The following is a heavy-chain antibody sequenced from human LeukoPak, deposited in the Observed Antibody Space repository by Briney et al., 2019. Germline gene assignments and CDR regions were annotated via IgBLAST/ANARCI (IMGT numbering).Heavy chain of an antibody. Sequence: SQTLSLTCTVSGGSISSGGYYWSWIRQPPGKGLEWIGYIYHSGSTYYNPSLKSRVTISVDRSKNQFSLKLSSVTAADTAVYYCARAGDSLDIQFDYWGQGTLVTVSS. D-gene: IGHD2-21*02. V-gene: IGHV4-30-2*01. CDR2: IYHSGST. CDR3: ARAGDSLDIQFDY. CDR1: GGSISSGGYY. J-gene: IGHJ4*02.